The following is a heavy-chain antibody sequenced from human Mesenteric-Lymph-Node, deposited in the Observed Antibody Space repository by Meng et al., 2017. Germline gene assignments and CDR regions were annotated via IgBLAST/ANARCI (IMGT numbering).Heavy chain of an antibody. J-gene: IGHJ2*01. D-gene: IGHD4/OR15-4a*01. CDR1: GGSISSGDYY. CDR3: ARAVDGGHYRGWYFDS. V-gene: IGHV4-30-4*01. CDR2: IYYSGST. Sequence: PQLWSGLARLWPSPAPPSPPRVSGGSISSGDYYWSLIRQPPKKGLELIGHIYYSGSTSYNPSLKSRVTISVDTSNNQFPLKLSSVTAADTAVYYCARAVDGGHYRGWYFDSWGRGTLVTVSS.